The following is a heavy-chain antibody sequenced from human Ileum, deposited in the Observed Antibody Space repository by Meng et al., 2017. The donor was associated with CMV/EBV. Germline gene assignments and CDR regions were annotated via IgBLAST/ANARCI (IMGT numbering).Heavy chain of an antibody. V-gene: IGHV3-74*03. Sequence: LSCAASEFTLSSDWMHWVRQAPGRCLMWVSRINSDASGTTYADSVKGRFTISRDNAKNTLYLQMNSLRAEDTAVYYCARGNAHAFDYWGQGALVTVSS. CDR2: INSDASGT. D-gene: IGHD1-1*01. CDR1: EFTLSSDW. CDR3: ARGNAHAFDY. J-gene: IGHJ4*02.